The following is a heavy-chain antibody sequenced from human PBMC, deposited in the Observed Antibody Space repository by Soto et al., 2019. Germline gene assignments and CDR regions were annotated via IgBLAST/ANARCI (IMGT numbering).Heavy chain of an antibody. J-gene: IGHJ4*02. V-gene: IGHV4-31*03. Sequence: SETLSLTCTVSGGSISSGGYYWSWIRQHPGKGLEWIGYIYYSGSTYYNPSLKSRVTISVDTSKNQFSLKLSSVTAADTAVYYCAREVPDILTGYYRGRSYYFDYWGQGTLVXVSS. CDR1: GGSISSGGYY. CDR3: AREVPDILTGYYRGRSYYFDY. CDR2: IYYSGST. D-gene: IGHD3-9*01.